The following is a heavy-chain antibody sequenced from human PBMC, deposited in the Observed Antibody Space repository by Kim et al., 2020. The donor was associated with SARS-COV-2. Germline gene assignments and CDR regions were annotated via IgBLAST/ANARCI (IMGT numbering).Heavy chain of an antibody. CDR2: IDPSDSYT. J-gene: IGHJ6*02. V-gene: IGHV5-10-1*01. D-gene: IGHD5-18*01. Sequence: GESLKISCKGSEYSFTSYWISWVRQMPGKGLEWMGRIDPSDSYTNYSPSFQGHVTISADKSISTAYLQWSSLKASDTAMYYCARLDPDTAMVDYGMDVWGQGTTVTVSS. CDR3: ARLDPDTAMVDYGMDV. CDR1: EYSFTSYW.